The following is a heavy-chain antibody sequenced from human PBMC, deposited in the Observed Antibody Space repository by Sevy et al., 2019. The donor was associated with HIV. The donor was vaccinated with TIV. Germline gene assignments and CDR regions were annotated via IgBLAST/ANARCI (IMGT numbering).Heavy chain of an antibody. Sequence: GGSLRLSCAASGFTFSSYAMSWVRQAPGKGLEWVSAISGSGGSTYYADSVKGRFTISRDNSKNTRYMQMNSLRAEDTAVYYCAKRQGSYYYGSGSPDDAFDIWGQGTMVTVSS. CDR1: GFTFSSYA. J-gene: IGHJ3*02. CDR2: ISGSGGST. V-gene: IGHV3-23*01. D-gene: IGHD3-10*01. CDR3: AKRQGSYYYGSGSPDDAFDI.